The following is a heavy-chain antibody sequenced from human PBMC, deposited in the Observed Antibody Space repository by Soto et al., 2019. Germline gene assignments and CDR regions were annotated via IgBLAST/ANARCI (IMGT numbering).Heavy chain of an antibody. CDR2: IDPTDSYA. CDR1: GYRFTSYR. D-gene: IGHD2-8*01. CDR3: ARLHSTYGTTGQLDY. J-gene: IGHJ4*02. V-gene: IGHV5-10-1*01. Sequence: PGESLEISFRVSGYRFTSYRINWVRQVPGKGLGGMGKIDPTDSYANYSPSFQGHVTFSVDRSINTTYLQWSSLKAPDTAGYYFARLHSTYGTTGQLDYWGQGTLVTGSS.